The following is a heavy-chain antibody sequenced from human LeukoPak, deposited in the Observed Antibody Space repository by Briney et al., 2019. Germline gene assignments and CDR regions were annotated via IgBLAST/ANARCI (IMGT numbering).Heavy chain of an antibody. Sequence: PGGSLRLSCAASGFTFSSYSMNWVRQAPGKGLEGVSSISSSSSYIYYADSVKGRFTISRDNAKNSLYLQMNSLRAEDTAVYYCARDDSGYDLPNYYYYYMDVWGKGTTVTVSS. CDR3: ARDDSGYDLPNYYYYYMDV. J-gene: IGHJ6*03. V-gene: IGHV3-21*01. CDR2: ISSSSSYI. D-gene: IGHD5-12*01. CDR1: GFTFSSYS.